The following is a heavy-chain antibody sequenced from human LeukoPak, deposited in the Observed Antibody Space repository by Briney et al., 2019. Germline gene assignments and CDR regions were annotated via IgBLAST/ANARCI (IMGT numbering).Heavy chain of an antibody. CDR3: ARGDFDFDS. CDR1: GYTFISYG. J-gene: IGHJ4*02. Sequence: GASVKVTLKSSGYTFISYGFGWVRPAHGQGLEWLGWINLPNDDTKNAQIVHDRVTITADPFTDTAYMELRSLSSDDTAVYYCARGDFDFDSWGQGTLVTVS. D-gene: IGHD2-21*01. V-gene: IGHV1-18*04. CDR2: INLPNDDT.